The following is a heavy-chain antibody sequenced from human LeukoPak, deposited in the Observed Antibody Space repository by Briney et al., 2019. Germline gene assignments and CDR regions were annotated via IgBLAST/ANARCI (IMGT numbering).Heavy chain of an antibody. J-gene: IGHJ4*02. D-gene: IGHD2-2*01. CDR2: IKQDESDK. V-gene: IGHV3-7*01. CDR1: GFTFSRHW. CDR3: ARGPSTYCSSTSCYSDY. Sequence: GGSLRLSCAASGFTFSRHWMNWVRQAPGKGLEWVANIKQDESDKFYADSVKGRFTISRDNAENSLYLHMNSLRAEDTAVYYCARGPSTYCSSTSCYSDYWGQGSLVIVSS.